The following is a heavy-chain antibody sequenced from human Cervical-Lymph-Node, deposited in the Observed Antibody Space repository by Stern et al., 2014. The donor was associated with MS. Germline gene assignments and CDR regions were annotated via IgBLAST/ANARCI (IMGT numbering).Heavy chain of an antibody. Sequence: VQLVESGAEVKKPGASVKVSCKASGYTFTGYYMHWVRQAPGQGLEWMGWIDPNNGDTNYAQKFQGRVTMTRDTSISTAYMELSSLRSDDTAVYYCARRRCGRYNAYFDYWGQGTLVTVSS. V-gene: IGHV1-2*02. J-gene: IGHJ4*02. D-gene: IGHD1-26*01. CDR3: ARRRCGRYNAYFDY. CDR1: GYTFTGYY. CDR2: IDPNNGDT.